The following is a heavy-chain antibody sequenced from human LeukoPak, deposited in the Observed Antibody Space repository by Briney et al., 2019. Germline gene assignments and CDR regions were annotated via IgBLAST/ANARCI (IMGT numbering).Heavy chain of an antibody. CDR1: GFTFSSYS. CDR3: AVSGWDYFDY. J-gene: IGHJ4*02. D-gene: IGHD6-19*01. CDR2: ISSSGSTI. Sequence: GGSLRVSCAASGFTFSSYSMHWVRQAPGKGLEWVSYISSSGSTIYYADSVKGRFTISRDNAKNSLYLQMNSLRAEDTAVYYCAVSGWDYFDYWGQGTLVTVSS. V-gene: IGHV3-48*04.